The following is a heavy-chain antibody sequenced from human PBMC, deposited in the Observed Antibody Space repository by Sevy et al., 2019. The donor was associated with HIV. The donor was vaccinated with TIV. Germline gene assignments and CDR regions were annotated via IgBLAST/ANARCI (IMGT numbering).Heavy chain of an antibody. CDR3: ARVRWRYCSGGSCYSGPGXGXFXP. CDR1: GYTXTSFG. J-gene: IGHJ5*02. Sequence: ASVKVSCKASGYTXTSFGFSWXRQAPGQGLEWMXWXSAXNGNTNYAQKLQGRVTMTTDTSTSTAYMELRSLRSDDTAVYXXARVRWRYCSGGSCYSGPGXGXFXPXGXXTLVTVSS. V-gene: IGHV1-18*01. CDR2: XSAXNGNT. D-gene: IGHD2-15*01.